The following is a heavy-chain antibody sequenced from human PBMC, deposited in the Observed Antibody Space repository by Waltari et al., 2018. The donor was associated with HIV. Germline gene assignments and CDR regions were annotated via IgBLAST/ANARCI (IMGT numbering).Heavy chain of an antibody. Sequence: MQLVESGGGLVQRGGSLRLSCTASGFTFTSHWMSWVRQAPGKALELVANIKDEVNEKYYVNSVRGRFTISRDNANNSLYLEMNRLRDEDTAVYYCVRENDFGTIFFNYYYAMDVWGQGTSVTVSS. D-gene: IGHD3-3*01. CDR1: GFTFTSHW. CDR2: IKDEVNEK. CDR3: VRENDFGTIFFNYYYAMDV. V-gene: IGHV3-7*01. J-gene: IGHJ6*02.